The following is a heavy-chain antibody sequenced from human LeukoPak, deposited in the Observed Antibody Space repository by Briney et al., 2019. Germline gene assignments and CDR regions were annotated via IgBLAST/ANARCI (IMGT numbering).Heavy chain of an antibody. V-gene: IGHV3-48*03. D-gene: IGHD4-17*01. J-gene: IGHJ4*02. CDR3: ARGREGDYGDYAFDY. CDR2: ISSSGSTI. CDR1: GFTFSSYE. Sequence: GGSLRLSCAASGFTFSSYEMNWVRQALGKGLEWVSYISSSGSTIYYADSVKGRFTISRDNAKNSLYLQMNSLRAEDTAVYYCARGREGDYGDYAFDYWGQGTLVTVSS.